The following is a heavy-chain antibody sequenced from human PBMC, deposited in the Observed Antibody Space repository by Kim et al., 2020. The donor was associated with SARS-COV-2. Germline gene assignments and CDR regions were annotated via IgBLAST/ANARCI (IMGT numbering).Heavy chain of an antibody. CDR2: ISFDGSNT. Sequence: GGSLRLSCAASGFLFSSYSMHWVRQAPGKGLEWVALISFDGSNTDYADSVKGRFTISRDNSKDTLYLQLTSLRPEDTGVYFCARVPSFPYYFDFWGQGTPVTVSS. CDR3: ARVPSFPYYFDF. CDR1: GFLFSSYS. V-gene: IGHV3-30-3*01. J-gene: IGHJ4*02.